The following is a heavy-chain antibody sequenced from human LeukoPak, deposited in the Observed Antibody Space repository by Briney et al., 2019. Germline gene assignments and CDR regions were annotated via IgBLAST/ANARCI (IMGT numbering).Heavy chain of an antibody. CDR3: ASNFRGHDAFDI. D-gene: IGHD3-3*01. CDR2: IIPIFGTA. V-gene: IGHV1-69*05. J-gene: IGHJ3*02. CDR1: GGTFSSYA. Sequence: ASVKVSCKASGGTFSSYAISWVRQAPGQGLEWMGRIIPIFGTANYAQKFQGRVTITTDESTSTAYMELSSLRSEDTAVCYCASNFRGHDAFDIWGQGTMVTVSS.